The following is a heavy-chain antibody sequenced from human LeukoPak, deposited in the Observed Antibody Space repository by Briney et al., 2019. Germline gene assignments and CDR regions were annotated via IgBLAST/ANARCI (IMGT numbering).Heavy chain of an antibody. CDR2: INPSGGST. J-gene: IGHJ4*02. D-gene: IGHD4-17*01. Sequence: ASVKVSCKASGYTFTSYYMHWVRQAPGQGLEWMGIINPSGGSTSYAQKLQGRVTMTRDTSTSTVYMELSSLRSEDTAVYYCARYVRATVTTRYFDYWGQGTLVTVSS. V-gene: IGHV1-46*01. CDR3: ARYVRATVTTRYFDY. CDR1: GYTFTSYY.